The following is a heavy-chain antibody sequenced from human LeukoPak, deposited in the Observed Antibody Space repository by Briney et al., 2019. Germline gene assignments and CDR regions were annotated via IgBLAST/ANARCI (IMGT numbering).Heavy chain of an antibody. CDR3: ARVQMATITANDY. CDR2: INPNNSDT. D-gene: IGHD5-24*01. J-gene: IGHJ4*02. Sequence: ASVKVSCKASGYTFTSYYMHWVRQAPGQGLEWMGWINPNNSDTDYAQKFQGRVTMTRDTSISTAYMALSTLRSDDTAVYFCARVQMATITANDYWGQGTLVTVSS. CDR1: GYTFTSYY. V-gene: IGHV1-2*02.